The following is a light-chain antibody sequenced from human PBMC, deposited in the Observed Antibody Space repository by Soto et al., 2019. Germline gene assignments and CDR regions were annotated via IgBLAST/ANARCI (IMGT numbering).Light chain of an antibody. CDR1: QGISSY. CDR3: QQYYSYPPMYT. Sequence: AIRMTQSPSSFSASTGDRVTITCRASQGISSYLAWYQQKPGKAPKLLIYAASTLQSGVPSRFSGSGSGTDFTLTISCLQSEDFAPYYCQQYYSYPPMYTFGQGTKLEIK. J-gene: IGKJ2*01. CDR2: AAS. V-gene: IGKV1-8*01.